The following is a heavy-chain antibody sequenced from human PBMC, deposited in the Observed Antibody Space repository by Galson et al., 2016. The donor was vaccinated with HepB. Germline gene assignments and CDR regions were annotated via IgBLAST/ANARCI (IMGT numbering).Heavy chain of an antibody. CDR1: GGTFSIYG. Sequence: SVKVSCKASGGTFSIYGINWVRQAPGQGLEWMGGIIPLFGTPKYAQRFQGRVTITADSSTSTAYMEVSSLRSDDTAVYYFTGSGNYFYYWGQGTLVTVSS. CDR2: IIPLFGTP. V-gene: IGHV1-69*06. J-gene: IGHJ4*02. CDR3: TGSGNYFYY.